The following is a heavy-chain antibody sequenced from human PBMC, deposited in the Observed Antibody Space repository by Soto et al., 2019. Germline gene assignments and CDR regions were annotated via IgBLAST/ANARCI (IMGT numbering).Heavy chain of an antibody. CDR1: GGTFSSYA. Sequence: SVKVSCKASGGTFSSYAISWVRQAPGQGLEWMGGIIPISGTANYAQKLQGRVTITADESTSTAYMELSSLRSEDTAVYYCARSQGSSTSLEIYYYYYYGMDVWG. V-gene: IGHV1-69*13. CDR3: ARSQGSSTSLEIYYYYYYGMDV. CDR2: IIPISGTA. D-gene: IGHD2-2*01. J-gene: IGHJ6*02.